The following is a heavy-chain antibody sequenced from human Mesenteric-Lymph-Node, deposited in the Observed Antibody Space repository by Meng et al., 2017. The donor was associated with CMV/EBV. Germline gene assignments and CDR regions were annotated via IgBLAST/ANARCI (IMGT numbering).Heavy chain of an antibody. D-gene: IGHD2-15*01. Sequence: GSLRPSCTVSGGSISGGSYYWGWIRQPPGKGLEWIGSIEYTGSTAYNPSLRSRVTIEVDTSKNKFSRNLRSLTAADTAMYYCAREDSGGVGTFDVWGRGTMVTVSS. CDR1: GGSISGGSYY. J-gene: IGHJ3*01. CDR2: IEYTGST. V-gene: IGHV4-39*07. CDR3: AREDSGGVGTFDV.